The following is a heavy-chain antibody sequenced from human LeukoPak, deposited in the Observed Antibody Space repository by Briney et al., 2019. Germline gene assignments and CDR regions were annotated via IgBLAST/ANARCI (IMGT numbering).Heavy chain of an antibody. V-gene: IGHV1-69*05. CDR1: GGTFSSYA. CDR3: VSDVDTAMVDAFDI. J-gene: IGHJ3*02. D-gene: IGHD5-18*01. Sequence: SVKVSCKASGGTFSSYAISWVRQAPGQGLEWMGGIIPIFGTANYAQKFQGRVTVTTDESTSTAYMELSSLRSEDTAVYYCVSDVDTAMVDAFDIWGQGTMVTVSS. CDR2: IIPIFGTA.